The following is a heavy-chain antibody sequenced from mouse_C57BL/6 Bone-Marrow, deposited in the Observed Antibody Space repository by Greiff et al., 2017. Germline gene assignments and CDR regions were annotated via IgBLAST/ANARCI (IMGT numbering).Heavy chain of an antibody. D-gene: IGHD1-1*01. CDR1: GYTFTSYW. V-gene: IGHV1-55*01. Sequence: VQLQQPGAELVKPGASVKMSCKASGYTFTSYWITWVKQRPGQGLEWIGDIYPGSGSTNYNEKFKSKATLTVDTSSSTAYMQLSSLTSEDSAVYYCAREGTTVVGHWYFDVWGTGTTVTVAS. J-gene: IGHJ1*03. CDR2: IYPGSGST. CDR3: AREGTTVVGHWYFDV.